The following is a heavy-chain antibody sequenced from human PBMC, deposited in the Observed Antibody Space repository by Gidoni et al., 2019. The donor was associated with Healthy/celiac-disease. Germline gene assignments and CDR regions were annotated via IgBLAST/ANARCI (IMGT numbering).Heavy chain of an antibody. CDR3: AKVRGYYDSSGYYSPFDY. CDR1: GFTVSSYA. CDR2: ISGCCGNK. Sequence: EVQLVESGGGLVQPGGSLRLSCAASGFTVSSYARGWVRQAPGKGLEWVSAISGCCGNKYYADSVKGRFTISRDNSKNTLYLQMNSLRAEDTAVYYCAKVRGYYDSSGYYSPFDYWGQGTLVTVSS. V-gene: IGHV3-23*04. J-gene: IGHJ4*02. D-gene: IGHD3-22*01.